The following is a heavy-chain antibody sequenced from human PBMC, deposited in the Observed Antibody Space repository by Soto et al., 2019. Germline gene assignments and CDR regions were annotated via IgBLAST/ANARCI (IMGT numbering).Heavy chain of an antibody. J-gene: IGHJ3*02. Sequence: PSETLSLTCTVSDDSFSNFFWTWARQPPGKELEWIGYISSSRSTSSNPSLKSRVTISKDTSKNQISLNLNSMTAADTALYYCARVSTRRGASFDIWGQGTMVT. D-gene: IGHD3-10*01. CDR3: ARVSTRRGASFDI. CDR1: DDSFSNFF. V-gene: IGHV4-59*01. CDR2: ISSSRST.